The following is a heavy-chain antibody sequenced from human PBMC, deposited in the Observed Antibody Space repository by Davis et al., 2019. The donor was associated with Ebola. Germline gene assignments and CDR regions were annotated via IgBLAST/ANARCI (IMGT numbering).Heavy chain of an antibody. Sequence: GESLKISCAASGFTFRSYSMNWVRQAPGKGLEWVSSISSSSSYIYYADSVKGRFTISRDNAKNSLYLQMNSLRAEDTAVYYCARGCSGGSCYYYGMDVWGKGTTVTVSS. CDR2: ISSSSSYI. CDR1: GFTFRSYS. V-gene: IGHV3-21*01. D-gene: IGHD2-15*01. J-gene: IGHJ6*04. CDR3: ARGCSGGSCYYYGMDV.